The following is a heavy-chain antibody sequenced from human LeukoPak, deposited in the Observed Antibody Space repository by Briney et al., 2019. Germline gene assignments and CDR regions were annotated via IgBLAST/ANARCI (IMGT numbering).Heavy chain of an antibody. CDR2: ISSSSSTI. Sequence: GGSLRLSCAASGFTFSSYSMNWVRQAPGKGLEWVSYISSSSSTIYYADSVKGRFTISRDNAKNSLYLQMNSLRAEDTAVYYCARDDCSSTSCPPWDYYGMDVWGQGTTVTVPS. V-gene: IGHV3-48*01. CDR3: ARDDCSSTSCPPWDYYGMDV. J-gene: IGHJ6*02. CDR1: GFTFSSYS. D-gene: IGHD2-2*01.